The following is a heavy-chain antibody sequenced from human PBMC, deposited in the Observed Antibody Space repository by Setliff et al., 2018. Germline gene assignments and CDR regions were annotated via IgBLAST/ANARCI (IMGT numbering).Heavy chain of an antibody. CDR3: ARLALTGYDTSGYYYALDYYYYMDV. CDR2: IKWNGGDR. Sequence: GGSLRLSCVASGFTFDDYDMAWVRQAPGKGLEWVAGIKWNGGDRGYADSVKGRFTISRDNANHSLHLQMNSLRAEDTAVYFCARLALTGYDTSGYYYALDYYYYMDVWGKGTTVTVSS. J-gene: IGHJ6*03. V-gene: IGHV3-20*04. CDR1: GFTFDDYD. D-gene: IGHD3-22*01.